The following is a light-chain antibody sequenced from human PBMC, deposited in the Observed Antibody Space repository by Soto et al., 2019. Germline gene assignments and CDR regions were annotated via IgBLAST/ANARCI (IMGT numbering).Light chain of an antibody. Sequence: QSALTQPASVSGSPGQSITISCTGTSSDVVVYNYVSWYQQHPGKAPKLMIYDVSNRPSGVSNRFSGSKSGNTASLTISGLQAEDEADYYCSSYTSSSTRVFGGGTKLTVL. CDR1: SSDVVVYNY. V-gene: IGLV2-14*01. J-gene: IGLJ2*01. CDR2: DVS. CDR3: SSYTSSSTRV.